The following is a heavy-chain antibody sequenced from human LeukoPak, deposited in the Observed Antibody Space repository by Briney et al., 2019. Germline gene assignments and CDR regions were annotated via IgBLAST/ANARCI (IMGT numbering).Heavy chain of an antibody. CDR1: GYTFTSYG. J-gene: IGHJ6*02. D-gene: IGHD2-15*01. Sequence: ASVKVSCKASGYTFTSYGISWVRQAPGQGLEWMGWISAYNGNTNYAQKLQGRVTMTTDTSTSTAYMELRSLRPDDTAVYYCARDSGLLDYYGMDAWGQGTTVTVSS. CDR3: ARDSGLLDYYGMDA. CDR2: ISAYNGNT. V-gene: IGHV1-18*01.